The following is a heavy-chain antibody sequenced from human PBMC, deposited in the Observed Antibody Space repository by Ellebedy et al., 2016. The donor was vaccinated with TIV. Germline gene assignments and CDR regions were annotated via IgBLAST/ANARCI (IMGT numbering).Heavy chain of an antibody. V-gene: IGHV3-30*18. CDR3: AKDRRYYDFVFDY. D-gene: IGHD3-3*01. CDR1: GFNFGGSA. CDR2: ISFDGDNE. J-gene: IGHJ4*02. Sequence: GGSLRLXXSASGFNFGGSAMTWLRQAPGAGREWVALISFDGDNEFYADSVKGRFTISRDNFKNTLYLQMNSLRAEDTAVYYCAKDRRYYDFVFDYWGQGTLITVSS.